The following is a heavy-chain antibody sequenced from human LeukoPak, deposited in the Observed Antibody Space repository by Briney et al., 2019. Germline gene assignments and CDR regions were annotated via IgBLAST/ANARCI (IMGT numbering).Heavy chain of an antibody. CDR3: ARKWTGLRYFDWLLSPPYYYYGMDV. CDR2: IYYSGNT. J-gene: IGHJ6*02. V-gene: IGHV4-39*01. CDR1: GGSISSSIYY. Sequence: PSETLSLTCTVSGGSISSSIYYWGWIRQPPGKGLEWIGSIYYSGNTYYNPSLKSRATISVAKYKNQFSLKLSSVTAADTDVYYCARKWTGLRYFDWLLSPPYYYYGMDVWGQGTTVTVSS. D-gene: IGHD3-9*01.